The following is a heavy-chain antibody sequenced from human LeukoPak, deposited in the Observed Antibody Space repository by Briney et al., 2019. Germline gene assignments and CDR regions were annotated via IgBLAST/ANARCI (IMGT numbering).Heavy chain of an antibody. D-gene: IGHD2-2*03. CDR1: GYTFTGYY. CDR2: INPNSGGT. V-gene: IGHV1-2*02. J-gene: IGHJ6*03. Sequence: ASVKVSCKASGYTFTGYYIHWVRQAPGQGLEWMGWINPNSGGTKFPQKFQGRVTMTRDTSISTGYMELSSLRSEDTAVYYCARVDIVVVPAAMTRYYYYYYMDVWGKGTTVTVSS. CDR3: ARVDIVVVPAAMTRYYYYYYMDV.